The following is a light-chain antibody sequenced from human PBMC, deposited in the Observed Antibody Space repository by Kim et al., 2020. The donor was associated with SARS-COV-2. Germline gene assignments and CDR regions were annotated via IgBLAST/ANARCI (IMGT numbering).Light chain of an antibody. CDR1: QDISNY. Sequence: ASVGDRVTITCRASQDISNYLAWFQQKPGQAPKSLIYGASSLQIGVPSRFSGSGSGRDFTLTITSLYPEDFASYYCQQYNDFPITFGQGTRLEIK. V-gene: IGKV1-16*01. J-gene: IGKJ5*01. CDR3: QQYNDFPIT. CDR2: GAS.